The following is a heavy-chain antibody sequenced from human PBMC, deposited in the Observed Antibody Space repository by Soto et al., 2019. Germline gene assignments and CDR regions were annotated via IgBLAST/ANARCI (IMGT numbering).Heavy chain of an antibody. CDR3: SRLNYYDTSAPGSHDY. V-gene: IGHV3-21*01. CDR2: ISGSSSYI. CDR1: GFTFSSYN. J-gene: IGHJ4*02. D-gene: IGHD3-22*01. Sequence: PGGSLRLSCVASGFTFSSYNINWVRQAPGKGLEWVSSISGSSSYIYYADSVKGRFTISRDNAKNSLYLQMNSLRAEDTAVYYCSRLNYYDTSAPGSHDYWGQGT.